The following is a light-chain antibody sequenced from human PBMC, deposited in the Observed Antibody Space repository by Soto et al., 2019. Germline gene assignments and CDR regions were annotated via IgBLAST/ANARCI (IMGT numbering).Light chain of an antibody. CDR1: QSISSW. J-gene: IGKJ1*01. CDR3: QQYSVYWT. CDR2: KAS. Sequence: DIQMTQTPSAVSASVEDRSSITSRASQSISSWLAWYQQKPGKAPKLLIYKASSLESGVPSRFSGSGSGTEFTLTINSLQPDDFATYYCQQYSVYWTFGQGTKVDIK. V-gene: IGKV1-5*03.